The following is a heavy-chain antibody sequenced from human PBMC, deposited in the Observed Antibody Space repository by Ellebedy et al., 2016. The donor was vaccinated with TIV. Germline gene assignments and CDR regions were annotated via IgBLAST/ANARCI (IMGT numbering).Heavy chain of an antibody. CDR3: ARSLLIFSFDKCYFDL. J-gene: IGHJ2*01. CDR1: GGSMTRSSYY. D-gene: IGHD3/OR15-3a*01. Sequence: SETLSLTCTVSGGSMTRSSYYWAWIRQPPGKGLEWIGSIYYSGTTYYNPSLKSRVIISVDTSRNQFSLKLSSVTAADTAVYYCARSLLIFSFDKCYFDLWGRGSLVTVSS. V-gene: IGHV4-39*01. CDR2: IYYSGTT.